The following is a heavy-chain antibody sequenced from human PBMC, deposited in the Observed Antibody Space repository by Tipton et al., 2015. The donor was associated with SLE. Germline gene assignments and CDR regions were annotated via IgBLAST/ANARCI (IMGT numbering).Heavy chain of an antibody. V-gene: IGHV3-48*03. CDR1: GFTFSSYE. D-gene: IGHD3-3*01. Sequence: SLRLSCAAPGFTFSSYEMNWVRQAPGKGLEWVSYISSSGSTIYYADSVKGRFTISRDNAKNSLYLQMNSLRAEDTAVYYCARGRAYYDFGSRNPWGQGTLVTVSS. J-gene: IGHJ5*02. CDR2: ISSSGSTI. CDR3: ARGRAYYDFGSRNP.